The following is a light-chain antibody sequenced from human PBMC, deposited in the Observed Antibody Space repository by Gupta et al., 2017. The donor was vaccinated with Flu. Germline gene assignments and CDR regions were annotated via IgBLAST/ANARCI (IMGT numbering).Light chain of an antibody. Sequence: SYVLTQPPSVSVAPGQTARITCGVDNIGSRSVHWYQQRPGQAPILVIYDDTDRPSGIPERFSGYISGNTATLTITRVEGGDEAVYYCQLWGGNHAVFGGGTQLTVL. CDR3: QLWGGNHAV. V-gene: IGLV3-21*02. J-gene: IGLJ7*01. CDR2: DDT. CDR1: NIGSRS.